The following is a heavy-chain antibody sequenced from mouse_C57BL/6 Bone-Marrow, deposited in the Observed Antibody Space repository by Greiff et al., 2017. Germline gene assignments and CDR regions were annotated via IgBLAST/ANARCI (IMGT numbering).Heavy chain of an antibody. CDR1: GYTFTSYW. CDR3: AREGDYDGSTYYAMDY. CDR2: IYPGSGST. Sequence: QVQLQQPGAELVKPGASVKMSCKASGYTFTSYWITWVKQRPGQGLEWIGDIYPGSGSTNYNEKFKSKATLTVDTSSSTAYMQLNSLTSEDSAVYYCAREGDYDGSTYYAMDYWGQGTSVTVSS. V-gene: IGHV1-55*01. J-gene: IGHJ4*01. D-gene: IGHD1-1*01.